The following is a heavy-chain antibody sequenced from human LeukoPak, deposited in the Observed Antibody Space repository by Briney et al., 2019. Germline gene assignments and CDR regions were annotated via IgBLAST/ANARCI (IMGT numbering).Heavy chain of an antibody. CDR3: ARPRDFGTVGTWFDP. CDR1: GYTFTSYY. CDR2: INPSGGST. V-gene: IGHV1-46*01. J-gene: IGHJ5*02. D-gene: IGHD3/OR15-3a*01. Sequence: GASVTVSCKASGYTFTSYYMHWVRQAPGQGLEWMGIINPSGGSTSYAQKFQGRVTMTRDMSTSTGYMELSSLRSEDTAVYYCARPRDFGTVGTWFDPWGQGTLVTVSS.